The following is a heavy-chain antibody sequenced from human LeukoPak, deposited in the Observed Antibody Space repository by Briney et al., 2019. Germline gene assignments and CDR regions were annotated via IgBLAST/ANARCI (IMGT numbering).Heavy chain of an antibody. CDR3: ARDFSVDGSYYFDY. CDR2: ISYDGSNK. J-gene: IGHJ4*02. V-gene: IGHV3-30*03. CDR1: GFTFSSYS. D-gene: IGHD5-24*01. Sequence: PGGSLRLSCAASGFTFSSYSMNWVRQAPGKGLEWVAVISYDGSNKYYADSVKGRFTISRDNSKNTLYLQMNSLRAEDTAVYYCARDFSVDGSYYFDYWGQGTLVTVSS.